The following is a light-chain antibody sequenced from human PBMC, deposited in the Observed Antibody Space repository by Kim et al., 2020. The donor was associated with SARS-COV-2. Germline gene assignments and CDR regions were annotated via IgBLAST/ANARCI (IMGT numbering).Light chain of an antibody. V-gene: IGKV3-15*01. CDR2: DAY. J-gene: IGKJ4*01. CDR1: QSVSTN. CDR3: QKYNKWFELS. Sequence: SPGERATRSSRASQSVSTNVAWYQQKPGQARRLLIYDAYNRATSSPARFSGSGSGTEFTLTISSLQSEDFAVYHWQKYNKWFELSFGAGTKVDIK.